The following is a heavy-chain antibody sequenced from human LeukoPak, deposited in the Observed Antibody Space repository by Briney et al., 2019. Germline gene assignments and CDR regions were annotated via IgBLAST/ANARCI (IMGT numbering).Heavy chain of an antibody. J-gene: IGHJ4*02. V-gene: IGHV3-30*02. D-gene: IGHD6-13*01. CDR2: VRYDASDT. Sequence: PGGSLRLSCAASGFIFSSYGMRWVRQAPGKGLEWVAFVRYDASDTYYADSVLGQFTISRDNSKNTLFLQMNSLRPEDTAVYYCVKDKSYSWYVFDWWGQGTLVTVSS. CDR3: VKDKSYSWYVFDW. CDR1: GFIFSSYG.